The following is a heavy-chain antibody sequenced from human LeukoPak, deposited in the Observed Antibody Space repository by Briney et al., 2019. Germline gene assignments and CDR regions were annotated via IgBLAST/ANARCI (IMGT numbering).Heavy chain of an antibody. CDR2: ISGSGGST. J-gene: IGHJ6*02. V-gene: IGHV3-23*01. CDR3: SPEPYYYGMDV. Sequence: GGSLRLSCAASGFTIRSYVMNWVRQAPGKGLEWVSAISGSGGSTYYADSVKGRFTISRDNSRNTLYLQMNSLRAEDTAVYYCSPEPYYYGMDVWGQGTTVTVSS. CDR1: GFTIRSYV.